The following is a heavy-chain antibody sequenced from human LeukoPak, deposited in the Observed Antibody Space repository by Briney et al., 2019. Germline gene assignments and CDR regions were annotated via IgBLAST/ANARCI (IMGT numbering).Heavy chain of an antibody. J-gene: IGHJ4*02. CDR1: GFTVISNS. CDR3: ARRAGAYSHPYDY. Sequence: GSLRLSCTVSGFTVISNSMSWVRQAPGKGLEWVSFIFSSTHYSDSVKGRFTISRDNSKNTLYLQMNSLRAEDTAVYYCARRAGAYSHPYDYWGQGTLVTVSS. D-gene: IGHD4/OR15-4a*01. CDR2: IFSST. V-gene: IGHV3-53*01.